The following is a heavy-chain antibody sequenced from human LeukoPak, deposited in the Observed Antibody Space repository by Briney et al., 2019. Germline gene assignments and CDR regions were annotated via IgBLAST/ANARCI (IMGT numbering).Heavy chain of an antibody. V-gene: IGHV3-74*03. Sequence: PGGSLRLSCAASGFILSDHWMHWLRQAPGKGLVWVSRIDEGGSNAMYADSVKGRFSISRDNAKNTVNLQMNRLRAEDTGVYYCIRDEALWRIDFWGRGTLVTVSS. CDR1: GFILSDHW. CDR2: IDEGGSNA. D-gene: IGHD2-21*01. J-gene: IGHJ4*02. CDR3: IRDEALWRIDF.